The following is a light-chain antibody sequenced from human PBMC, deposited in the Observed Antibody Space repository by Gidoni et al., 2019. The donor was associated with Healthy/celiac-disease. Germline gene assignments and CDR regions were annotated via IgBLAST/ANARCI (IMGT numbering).Light chain of an antibody. CDR1: QGISCW. Sequence: IQMTQPPSSVSGSVGDRVTITCRASQGISCWLAWYQQKPGKAPKLLSYAASSLKSGVPSRFSSSVSGTVFTLTISSLQPEDFATYYGKQANSFLPTFXQXTRLEIK. CDR2: AAS. CDR3: KQANSFLPT. J-gene: IGKJ5*01. V-gene: IGKV1-12*01.